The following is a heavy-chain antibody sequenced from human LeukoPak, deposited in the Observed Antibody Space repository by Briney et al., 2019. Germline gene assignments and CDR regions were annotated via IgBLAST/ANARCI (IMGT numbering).Heavy chain of an antibody. CDR1: GFTFSSYA. V-gene: IGHV3-23*01. D-gene: IGHD2-2*01. Sequence: GGSLRLSCAASGFTFSSYAMSWVRQAPGKGLEWVSAISGSGGSTYYADSVKGRFTITRDNSKNTLYLQMNSLRAEDTAVYYCAKDPIVVVPAAHDYWGQGTLVTVSS. CDR2: ISGSGGST. CDR3: AKDPIVVVPAAHDY. J-gene: IGHJ4*02.